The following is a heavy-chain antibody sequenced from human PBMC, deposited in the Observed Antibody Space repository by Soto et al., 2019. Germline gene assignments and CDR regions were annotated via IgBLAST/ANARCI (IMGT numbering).Heavy chain of an antibody. CDR3: ARGGTTMIVVVITPPFDY. V-gene: IGHV3-30-3*01. Sequence: QSGGSLRLSCAASGFTFSSYAMHWVRQAPGKGLEWVAVISYDGSNKYYADSVKGRFTISRDNSKNTLYLQMNSLRAEDTAVYYCARGGTTMIVVVITPPFDYWGQGTLVTVSS. CDR1: GFTFSSYA. D-gene: IGHD3-22*01. CDR2: ISYDGSNK. J-gene: IGHJ4*02.